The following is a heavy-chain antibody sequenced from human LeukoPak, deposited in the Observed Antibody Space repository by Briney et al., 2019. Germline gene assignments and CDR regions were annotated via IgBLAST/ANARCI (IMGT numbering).Heavy chain of an antibody. V-gene: IGHV3-21*01. J-gene: IGHJ4*02. CDR3: ARSFSSGYLFWVH. CDR1: GFTFSSYS. CDR2: ISSSSSYI. Sequence: GGSLRLSCAASGFTFSSYSMNWVRQAPGKGLEWVSSISSSSSYIYYADSVKGRFTISRDNAKNSLYLQMNSLRAEDTAVYYCARSFSSGYLFWVHWGQGTLVTVSS. D-gene: IGHD3-22*01.